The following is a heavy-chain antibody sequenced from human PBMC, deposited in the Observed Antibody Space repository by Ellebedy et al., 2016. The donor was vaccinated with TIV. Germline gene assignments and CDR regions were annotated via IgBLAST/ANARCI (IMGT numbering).Heavy chain of an antibody. CDR2: IYRSGST. Sequence: MPSETLSLTCNVSGGSINSYYWSWIRQPAGKSLEWIGHIYRSGSTMYNPSLRSRVTMSVDTSKNQFSLKLRSVTAADTAIYYCARESSGNFFYWGQGILVTVSS. CDR1: GGSINSYY. V-gene: IGHV4-4*07. D-gene: IGHD6-19*01. CDR3: ARESSGNFFY. J-gene: IGHJ4*02.